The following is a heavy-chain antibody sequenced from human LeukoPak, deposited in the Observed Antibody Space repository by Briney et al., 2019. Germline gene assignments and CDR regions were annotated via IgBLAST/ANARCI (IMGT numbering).Heavy chain of an antibody. V-gene: IGHV1-18*04. D-gene: IGHD7-27*01. CDR1: GYTFTSYG. CDR2: ISAYNGNT. J-gene: IGHJ4*02. CDR3: ARDRSNWGLYYFDY. Sequence: ASVKVSCKASGYTFTSYGISWVRQAPGQGLEWMGWISAYNGNTNYAQKLQGRVTMTTDTSTSTAYMELRSLRSDDTAVCYCARDRSNWGLYYFDYWGQGTLVTVSS.